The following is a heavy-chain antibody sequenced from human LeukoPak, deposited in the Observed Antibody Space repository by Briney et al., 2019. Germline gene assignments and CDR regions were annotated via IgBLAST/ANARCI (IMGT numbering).Heavy chain of an antibody. CDR1: GYTLTELS. D-gene: IGHD3-22*01. Sequence: GASVKVSCKVSGYTLTELSMHWVRQAPGKGLEWMGGFDPEDGETIYAQEFQGRVTMTEDTSTDTAYMELSSLRSEDTAVYYCATGEVYDSSGYYYYGMDVWGQGTTVTVSS. V-gene: IGHV1-24*01. J-gene: IGHJ6*02. CDR2: FDPEDGET. CDR3: ATGEVYDSSGYYYYGMDV.